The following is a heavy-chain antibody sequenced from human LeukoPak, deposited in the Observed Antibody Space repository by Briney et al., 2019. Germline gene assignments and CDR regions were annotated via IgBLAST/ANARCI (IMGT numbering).Heavy chain of an antibody. Sequence: GGSLRLSCAASGLIFGNYPMSWVRHTPGKGLEWVSGISAGGDTTYIADSVKGRFTISRDNSKNTLYLQMNNLRVEDTAVHYCAKDRGYWGQGALVTVSS. CDR3: AKDRGY. CDR1: GLIFGNYP. V-gene: IGHV3-23*01. CDR2: ISAGGDTT. J-gene: IGHJ4*02.